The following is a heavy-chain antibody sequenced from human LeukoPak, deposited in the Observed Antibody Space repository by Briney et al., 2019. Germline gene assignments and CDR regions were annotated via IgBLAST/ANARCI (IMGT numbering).Heavy chain of an antibody. Sequence: GGSLRLSCAASGFTFSTYGTHWVRQAPGKGLEWVAFIRYDGRNKYYADSVKGRFTISRDNVKNMLYLQMNSLREDDTAVYYCARNNWGIDYWGQGTMVTVSS. CDR3: ARNNWGIDY. CDR2: IRYDGRNK. CDR1: GFTFSTYG. V-gene: IGHV3-30*02. J-gene: IGHJ4*02. D-gene: IGHD7-27*01.